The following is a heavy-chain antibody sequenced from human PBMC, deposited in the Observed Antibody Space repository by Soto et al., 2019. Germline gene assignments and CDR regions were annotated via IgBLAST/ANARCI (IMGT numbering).Heavy chain of an antibody. J-gene: IGHJ6*02. CDR2: INSDGSST. CDR3: ARALQGYCSGGTCYSVLTYYYYGMDV. V-gene: IGHV3-74*01. CDR1: GFTFSSYW. Sequence: LRLSCAASGFTFSSYWMHWVRQAPGKGLVWVSRINSDGSSTSYADSVKGRFTISRDNAKNTLYLQMNSLRAEDTAVYYCARALQGYCSGGTCYSVLTYYYYGMDVWGQGTTVTVSS. D-gene: IGHD2-15*01.